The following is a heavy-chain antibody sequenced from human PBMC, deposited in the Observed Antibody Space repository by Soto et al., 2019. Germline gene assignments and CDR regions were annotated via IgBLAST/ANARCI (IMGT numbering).Heavy chain of an antibody. CDR1: GGSVSSSSYY. CDR2: VYYSGST. V-gene: IGHV4-39*01. Sequence: PSETLSLTCPVSGGSVSSSSYYWGWVRQPPGKGLEWIGGVYYSGSTYYNPSLESRVTISVDKSKNQFSLKLMSLSAADTAVYYCGRLEGLATISYYFDYWGQGALVTVSS. CDR3: GRLEGLATISYYFDY. J-gene: IGHJ4*02. D-gene: IGHD3-9*01.